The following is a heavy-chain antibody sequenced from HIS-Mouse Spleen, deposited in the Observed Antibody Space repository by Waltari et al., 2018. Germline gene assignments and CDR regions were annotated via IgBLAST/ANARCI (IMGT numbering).Heavy chain of an antibody. CDR2: IYYRGIT. CDR3: AREIPYSSSWYDWYFDL. D-gene: IGHD6-13*01. J-gene: IGHJ2*01. Sequence: QLQLQESGPGLVKPSETLSLTCTVSGGSISSSSYYWGWIRQPPGKGLEWIGSIYYRGITYYNPSHKSRVTISVHTSKNQFSLTLSSVTAADTAVYYCAREIPYSSSWYDWYFDLWGRGTLVTVSS. V-gene: IGHV4-39*07. CDR1: GGSISSSSYY.